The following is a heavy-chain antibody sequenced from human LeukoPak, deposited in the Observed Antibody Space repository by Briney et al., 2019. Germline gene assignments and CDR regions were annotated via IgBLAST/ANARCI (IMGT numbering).Heavy chain of an antibody. V-gene: IGHV1-18*01. CDR3: ARAFYYGFLSGYYTFDY. D-gene: IGHD3-3*01. CDR1: GYTFTRSG. J-gene: IGHJ4*02. Sequence: ASVNVSCKASGYTFTRSGITWVRQASGQGLEWMGWINAYNGSTNYAQNFQGRVIMTTDPSTNTAYMELRSLRSDDTAVFYCARAFYYGFLSGYYTFDYWGPGTLVTVPS. CDR2: INAYNGST.